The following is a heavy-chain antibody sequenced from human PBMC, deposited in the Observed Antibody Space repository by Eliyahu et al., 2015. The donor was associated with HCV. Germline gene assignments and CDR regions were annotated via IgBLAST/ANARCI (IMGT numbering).Heavy chain of an antibody. J-gene: IGHJ4*02. D-gene: IGHD3-10*01. CDR2: ISSSSSYT. Sequence: QVQLVESGGGLVKPGGSLRLSCAASGFTVSNYYVSWIRQAPGKGLEWVSYISSSSSYTNYADSVKGRFTISRDNAKNSLYLQMNSLRAEDTAVYYCAREIVMVRGVIDDWGQGTLVTVSS. CDR1: GFTVSNYY. CDR3: AREIVMVRGVIDD. V-gene: IGHV3-11*05.